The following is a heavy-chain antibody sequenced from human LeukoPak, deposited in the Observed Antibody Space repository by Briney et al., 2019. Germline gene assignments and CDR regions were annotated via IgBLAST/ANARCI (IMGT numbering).Heavy chain of an antibody. CDR1: GGSISSGSYY. V-gene: IGHV4-61*02. Sequence: SETLSLTCTVSGGSISSGSYYWSWIRQPAGKGLEWIGRIYTSGSTNYNPSLKSRVTISVDTSKNQFSLKLSSVTAADTAVYYCARVETVEFDPWGQGTLVTVSS. CDR3: ARVETVEFDP. CDR2: IYTSGST. D-gene: IGHD4-23*01. J-gene: IGHJ5*02.